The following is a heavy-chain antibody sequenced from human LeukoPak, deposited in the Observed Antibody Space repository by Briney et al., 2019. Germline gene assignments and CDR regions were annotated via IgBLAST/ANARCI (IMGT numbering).Heavy chain of an antibody. CDR3: ARRIEDYYDSSGYWVEAFDI. V-gene: IGHV1-69*13. Sequence: ASVKVSCKASGGTFISYAISWVRQAPGQGLEWMGGIIPIFGTANYAQKFQGRVTITAVESTSTAYMELSSLRSEDTAVYYCARRIEDYYDSSGYWVEAFDIWGQGTMVTVSS. CDR1: GGTFISYA. D-gene: IGHD3-22*01. J-gene: IGHJ3*02. CDR2: IIPIFGTA.